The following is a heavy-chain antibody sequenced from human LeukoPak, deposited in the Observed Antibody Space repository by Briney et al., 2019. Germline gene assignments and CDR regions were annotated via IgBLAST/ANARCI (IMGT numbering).Heavy chain of an antibody. V-gene: IGHV3-74*01. Sequence: GGSLRLSCAASGFTFSSYWMHWVRQAPGKGLVWVSRINSDGSSTSYADSVKGRFTISRDNAKNTLYLQMNSLRAEDTAVYYCARRPSRYSGYDSSDNYWGQGTLVTVSS. CDR2: INSDGSST. CDR1: GFTFSSYW. D-gene: IGHD5-12*01. J-gene: IGHJ4*02. CDR3: ARRPSRYSGYDSSDNY.